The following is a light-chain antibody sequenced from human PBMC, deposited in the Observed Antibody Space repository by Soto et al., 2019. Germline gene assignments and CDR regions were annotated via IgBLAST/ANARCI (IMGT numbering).Light chain of an antibody. Sequence: QSALTQPASVSGSPGQSITISCTGTSSDVGSYNLVSWYQQHPGKAPKLMIYEDSKRPSGVSNRFSGSKSGNTASLTISGLQAEDEADYYCCSYAGSRRVFGGGTKVTVL. CDR1: SSDVGSYNL. J-gene: IGLJ3*02. V-gene: IGLV2-23*01. CDR2: EDS. CDR3: CSYAGSRRV.